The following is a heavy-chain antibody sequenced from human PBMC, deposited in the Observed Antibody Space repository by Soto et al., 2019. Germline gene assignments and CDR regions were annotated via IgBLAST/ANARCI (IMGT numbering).Heavy chain of an antibody. CDR1: GFTFSSYA. D-gene: IGHD2-8*01. CDR2: ISYDGSNK. Sequence: GGSLRLSCAASGFTFSSYAMHWVRQAPGKGLEWVAVISYDGSNKYYADSVKGRFTISRDNSKNTLYLQMNSLRAEDTAVYYCARAPDIVLIRAYYYYGMDVWGQGTTVTVSS. V-gene: IGHV3-30-3*01. CDR3: ARAPDIVLIRAYYYYGMDV. J-gene: IGHJ6*02.